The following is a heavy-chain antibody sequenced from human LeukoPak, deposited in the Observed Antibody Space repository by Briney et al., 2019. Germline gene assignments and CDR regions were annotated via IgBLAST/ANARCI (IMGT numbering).Heavy chain of an antibody. CDR1: SGSISSYY. CDR2: IYYSGST. V-gene: IGHV4-59*01. CDR3: ARGGIAAAAFDY. Sequence: PSETLSLTCTVSSGSISSYYWSWIRQPPGKGLEWIGYIYYSGSTNYNPSLKSRVTISVDTSKNQFSLKLSSVTAADTAVYYCARGGIAAAAFDYWGQGALVTVSS. J-gene: IGHJ4*02. D-gene: IGHD6-13*01.